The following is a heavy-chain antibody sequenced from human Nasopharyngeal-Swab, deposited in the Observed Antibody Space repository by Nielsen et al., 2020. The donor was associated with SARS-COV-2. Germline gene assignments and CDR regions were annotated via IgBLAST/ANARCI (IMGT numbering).Heavy chain of an antibody. CDR1: GFTFSNAW. Sequence: GESLKISCAASGFTFSNAWMHWVRQAPGKGLVWVSRIDSDGSNTRYADSVKGRFTISRDDAKNTLYLQMNSLRAEDTAVYYCAKTIAARQLDAFDIWGQGTMVIVSS. V-gene: IGHV3-74*01. D-gene: IGHD6-6*01. CDR3: AKTIAARQLDAFDI. J-gene: IGHJ3*02. CDR2: IDSDGSNT.